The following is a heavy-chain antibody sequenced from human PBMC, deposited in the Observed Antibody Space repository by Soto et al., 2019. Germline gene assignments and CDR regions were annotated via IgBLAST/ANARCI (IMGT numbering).Heavy chain of an antibody. V-gene: IGHV4-39*01. J-gene: IGHJ6*02. CDR3: GRGTYYYYGMDV. D-gene: IGHD3-16*01. Sequence: PSETLSLTCTFSGGSISSSSYYWGWIRQPPGKGLEWIGSIYYSGSTYYNPSLKSRVTISVDTSKNQFSLKLSSVTAADTAVYYCGRGTYYYYGMDVWSQGTTVTVSS. CDR2: IYYSGST. CDR1: GGSISSSSYY.